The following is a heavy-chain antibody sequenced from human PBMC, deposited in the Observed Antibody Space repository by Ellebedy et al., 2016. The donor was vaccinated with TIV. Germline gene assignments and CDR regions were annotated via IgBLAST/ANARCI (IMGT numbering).Heavy chain of an antibody. CDR1: GFTFDDYA. CDR2: ISWNSGSI. CDR3: AKSGGYCSSTSCYNVAFDI. J-gene: IGHJ3*02. V-gene: IGHV3-9*01. Sequence: GGSLRLXXAASGFTFDDYAMHWVRQAPGKGLEWVSGISWNSGSISYADSVKGRFTISRDNAKNSLYLQMNSLRAEDTALYYCAKSGGYCSSTSCYNVAFDIWGQGTMVTVSS. D-gene: IGHD2-2*02.